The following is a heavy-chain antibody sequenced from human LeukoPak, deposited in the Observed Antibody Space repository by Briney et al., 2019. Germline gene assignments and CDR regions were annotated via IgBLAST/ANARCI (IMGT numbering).Heavy chain of an antibody. CDR1: GFTVSSNY. CDR2: ISDSGGST. Sequence: GGSLRLSCAASGFTVSSNYMSWVRQAPGKGLEWVSTISDSGGSTYYTDSVKGRFTISRDNSKNTLYLQMNSLRAEDTAVYFCANCDGDCYAPLHYWGQGTLVTVSS. V-gene: IGHV3-23*01. CDR3: ANCDGDCYAPLHY. D-gene: IGHD2-21*02. J-gene: IGHJ4*02.